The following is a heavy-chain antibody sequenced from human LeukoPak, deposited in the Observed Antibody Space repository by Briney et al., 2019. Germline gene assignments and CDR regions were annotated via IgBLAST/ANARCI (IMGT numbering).Heavy chain of an antibody. J-gene: IGHJ4*02. Sequence: ASVNVSCLASGYTFTGYYIHWVRQAPGQGLEWMGWINPNSGGTNYAQKFQGRVTMTRDTSITTAYMELIRLTSDDTAVYYCARAVKMATPSGGYWGQGALVTVSS. CDR3: ARAVKMATPSGGY. CDR1: GYTFTGYY. D-gene: IGHD5-24*01. V-gene: IGHV1-2*02. CDR2: INPNSGGT.